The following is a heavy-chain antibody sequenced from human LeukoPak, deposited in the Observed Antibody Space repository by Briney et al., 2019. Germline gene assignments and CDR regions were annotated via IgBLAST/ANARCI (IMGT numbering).Heavy chain of an antibody. CDR1: GYTFTGYY. Sequence: VASVKVSCKASGYTFTGYYMHWVRQAPGQGLEWMASINPSTGATSSAQKFQGRVTVTRDTSISTAYMELSGLRSEDTAVYYCARDHFDPWGQGTLVTVSS. V-gene: IGHV1-2*02. CDR3: ARDHFDP. J-gene: IGHJ5*02. CDR2: INPSTGAT.